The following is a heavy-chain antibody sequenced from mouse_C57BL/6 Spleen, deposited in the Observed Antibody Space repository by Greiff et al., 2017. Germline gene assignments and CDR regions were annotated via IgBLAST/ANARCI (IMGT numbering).Heavy chain of an antibody. J-gene: IGHJ4*01. D-gene: IGHD1-1*01. CDR3: ARKGGIRAMDY. Sequence: QVQLKQSGPELVKPGASVKISCKASGYAFSSSWMNWVKQRPGKGLEWIGRIYPGDGDTNYNGKFKGKATLTADKSSSTAYMQLSSLTSEDSAVXFCARKGGIRAMDYWGQGTSVTVSS. CDR1: GYAFSSSW. CDR2: IYPGDGDT. V-gene: IGHV1-82*01.